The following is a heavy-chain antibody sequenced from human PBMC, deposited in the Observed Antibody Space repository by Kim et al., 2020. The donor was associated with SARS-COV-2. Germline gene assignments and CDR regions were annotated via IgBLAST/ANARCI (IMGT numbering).Heavy chain of an antibody. Sequence: SETLSLTCTVSGGSISSSSYYWGWIRQPPGKGLEWIGSIYYSGSTYYNPSLKSRVTISVDTSKNQFSLKLSSVTAADTAVYYCARQGKLWFGDFWFDPWGQGTLVTVSS. CDR3: ARQGKLWFGDFWFDP. J-gene: IGHJ5*02. V-gene: IGHV4-39*07. CDR1: GGSISSSSYY. D-gene: IGHD3-10*01. CDR2: IYYSGST.